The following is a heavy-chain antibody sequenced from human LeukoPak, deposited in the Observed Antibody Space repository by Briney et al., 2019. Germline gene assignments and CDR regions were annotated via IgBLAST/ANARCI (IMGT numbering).Heavy chain of an antibody. J-gene: IGHJ4*02. CDR3: ASAYDSSGYYYVFPDY. CDR2: IYYSGST. V-gene: IGHV4-39*07. D-gene: IGHD3-22*01. Sequence: PSETLSFTCTVSGGSISSSYYWGWIRQPPGKGLEWIGSIYYSGSTYYNPSLKSRVTISVDTSKNQFSLKLSSVTAADTAVYYCASAYDSSGYYYVFPDYWGQGTLVTVSS. CDR1: GGSISSSYY.